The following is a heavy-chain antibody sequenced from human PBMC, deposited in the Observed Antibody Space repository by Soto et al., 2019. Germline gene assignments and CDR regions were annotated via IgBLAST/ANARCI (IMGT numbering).Heavy chain of an antibody. CDR2: ISGSGGST. D-gene: IGHD2-2*01. CDR1: GFTFSSYA. V-gene: IGHV3-23*01. CDR3: AKSEGAYCSSTSCPPY. Sequence: GGSLRLSCAASGFTFSSYAMSWVRQAPGKGLEWVSAISGSGGSTYYADSVKGRFTVSRDNSKNTLYLQMNSLRAEDTAVYYCAKSEGAYCSSTSCPPYWGQGTLVTVSS. J-gene: IGHJ4*02.